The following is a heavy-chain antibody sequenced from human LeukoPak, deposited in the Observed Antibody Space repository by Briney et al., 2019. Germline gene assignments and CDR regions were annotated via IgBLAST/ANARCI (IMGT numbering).Heavy chain of an antibody. J-gene: IGHJ4*02. CDR3: ARDHAPYCRSTSCSFDY. CDR1: GGTFSSYA. V-gene: IGHV1-69*13. CDR2: IIPIFGTA. D-gene: IGHD2-2*01. Sequence: VKVSCKASGGTFSSYAISWVRQAPGQGLEWMGGIIPIFGTANYAQKFQGRVTITTDESTSTAYMELSSLRSEDTAVYYCARDHAPYCRSTSCSFDYWGQGTLVTVSS.